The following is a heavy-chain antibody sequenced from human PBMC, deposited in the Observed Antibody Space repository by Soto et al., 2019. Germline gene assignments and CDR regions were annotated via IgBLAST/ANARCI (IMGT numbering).Heavy chain of an antibody. V-gene: IGHV1-24*01. D-gene: IGHD2-2*02. J-gene: IGHJ5*02. CDR1: GYSLTELS. CDR2: FDPEDGET. CDR3: ATCLSTSCYKAYNWFDP. Sequence: ASVTVSCNVSGYSLTELSMDWVRQAPGKGLEWMGGFDPEDGETIYAQKFQGRVTMTEDTSTDTAYMELSSLRSEDTAVYYCATCLSTSCYKAYNWFDPWGQGTLVNVSS.